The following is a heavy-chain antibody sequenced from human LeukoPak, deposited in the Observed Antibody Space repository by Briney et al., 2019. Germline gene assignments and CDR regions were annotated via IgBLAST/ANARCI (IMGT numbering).Heavy chain of an antibody. CDR2: IYYSGST. D-gene: IGHD3-3*01. V-gene: IGHV4-30-4*01. J-gene: IGHJ4*02. Sequence: SETLSLTCTVSGGSISSGDYYWSWIRQPPGKGLEWIGYIYYSGSTYYNPSLKSRVTISVDTSKKQFSLKLNSVTAADTAVYYCARQAIFGVVIIMDGSYFDYWGQGTLVTVSS. CDR1: GGSISSGDYY. CDR3: ARQAIFGVVIIMDGSYFDY.